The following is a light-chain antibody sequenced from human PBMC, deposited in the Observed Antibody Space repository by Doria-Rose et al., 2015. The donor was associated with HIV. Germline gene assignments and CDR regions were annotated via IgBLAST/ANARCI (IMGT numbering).Light chain of an antibody. J-gene: IGKJ2*01. CDR1: PGIRNS. Sequence: ASVGDRVTITCRASPGIRNSLAWYQQKPGKAPKLLVYAASTLESGVPSRFSGSGSGTDYTLTISSLQPEDFATYYCQQYYSTPQTLGQGTKLEIK. CDR2: AAS. V-gene: IGKV1-NL1*01. CDR3: QQYYSTPQT.